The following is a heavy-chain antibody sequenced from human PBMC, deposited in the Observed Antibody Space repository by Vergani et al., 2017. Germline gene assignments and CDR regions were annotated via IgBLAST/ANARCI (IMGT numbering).Heavy chain of an antibody. D-gene: IGHD2-2*01. V-gene: IGHV3-9*01. J-gene: IGHJ4*02. CDR1: GFTFDDYA. Sequence: EVQLVESGGGLVQPGRFLRLSCAASGFTFDDYAMHWVRQASGKGLEWVSGISWNSGSIGYADSVKGRFTISRENAKNSIYLQMNSLRAEDTALYYCAKDPHAMPAGFDYWGQGTLVTVSS. CDR2: ISWNSGSI. CDR3: AKDPHAMPAGFDY.